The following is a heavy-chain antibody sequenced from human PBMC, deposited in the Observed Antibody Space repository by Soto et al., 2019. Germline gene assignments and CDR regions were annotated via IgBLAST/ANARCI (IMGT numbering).Heavy chain of an antibody. J-gene: IGHJ4*02. CDR3: HGYGY. CDR1: GFSVTANY. CDR2: IFSGGGT. Sequence: VQVVESEGGLIQPGGSLRLSCEVSGFSVTANYMSWVRQAPGKGLEWISVIFSGGGTDYVDSVKGRFTISRDISKSTLYLQMNSLRAEDTAVYYCHGYGYWGQGTLVTVSS. V-gene: IGHV3-53*01. D-gene: IGHD5-12*01.